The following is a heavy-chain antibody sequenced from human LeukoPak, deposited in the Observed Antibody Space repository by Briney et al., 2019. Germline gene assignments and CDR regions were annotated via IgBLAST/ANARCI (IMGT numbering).Heavy chain of an antibody. CDR1: GYTFTSTA. CDR2: INAGNGNT. D-gene: IGHD2-21*01. Sequence: GASVKVSCKASGYTFTSTAMSWVRQAPGQRLEWMGWINAGNGNTKYSQEFQGRVTITRDTSASTVYMELSSLRSEDMAVYYCARSLSDFYPNWFDPWGQGTLVTVSP. J-gene: IGHJ5*02. CDR3: ARSLSDFYPNWFDP. V-gene: IGHV1-3*03.